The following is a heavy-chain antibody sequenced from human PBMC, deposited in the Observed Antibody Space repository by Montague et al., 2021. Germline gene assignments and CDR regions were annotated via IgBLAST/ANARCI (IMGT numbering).Heavy chain of an antibody. J-gene: IGHJ4*02. V-gene: IGHV3-23*01. D-gene: IGHD2-15*01. CDR1: GFTFSSYA. CDR3: AKEEEYCSGDSCYIDC. CDR2: ISGSGGST. Sequence: SLRLSCAASGFTFSSYAMSWVRQAPGKGLEWVSAISGSGGSTYYADSVKGRFTISRDNSKDTLYLQMNSLRAEDTAVYSCAKEEEYCSGDSCYIDCWGQGTLVTVSS.